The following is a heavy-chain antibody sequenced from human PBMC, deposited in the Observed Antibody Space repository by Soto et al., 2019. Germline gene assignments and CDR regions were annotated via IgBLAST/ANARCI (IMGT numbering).Heavy chain of an antibody. Sequence: SVKVSCKASGGTFSSYAISWVRQAPGQGLEWMGGIIPIFGTANYAQKFQGRVTITADASTSTAYMELSSLRSDDTAVYYCASYREQLVLYGMDVWGQGTTVTVSS. V-gene: IGHV1-69*13. J-gene: IGHJ6*02. D-gene: IGHD6-13*01. CDR2: IIPIFGTA. CDR3: ASYREQLVLYGMDV. CDR1: GGTFSSYA.